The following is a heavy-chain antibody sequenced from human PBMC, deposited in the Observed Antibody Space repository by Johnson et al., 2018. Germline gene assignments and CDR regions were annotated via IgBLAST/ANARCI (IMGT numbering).Heavy chain of an antibody. J-gene: IGHJ4*02. V-gene: IGHV3-9*01. CDR2: ISWNSGSI. Sequence: EVQLVESGGGLVQPGRSLRLSCAASGFTFDDYAMHWVRQAPGKGLEWVSVISWNSGSIGYADSVKGRFTISRDNAKNSLYLQMNSLRAEDTALYYCAKGLYSSGWYGIDYWGQGTLVTVSS. D-gene: IGHD6-19*01. CDR3: AKGLYSSGWYGIDY. CDR1: GFTFDDYA.